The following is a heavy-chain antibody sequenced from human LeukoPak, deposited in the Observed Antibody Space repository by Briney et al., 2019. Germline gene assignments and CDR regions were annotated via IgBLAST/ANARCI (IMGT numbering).Heavy chain of an antibody. Sequence: GGSLRLSCVASGFNFSKNDMHWVRQTTERGLEWVSAIGVGGDTYYADPAKGRFTISRENGKNSVYLQMNSLRAGDTALYFCAKAFDYNGLRGEGGSFDCWGQGALVTVSS. CDR3: AKAFDYNGLRGEGGSFDC. D-gene: IGHD4-11*01. CDR1: GFNFSKND. J-gene: IGHJ4*02. CDR2: IGVGGDT. V-gene: IGHV3-13*01.